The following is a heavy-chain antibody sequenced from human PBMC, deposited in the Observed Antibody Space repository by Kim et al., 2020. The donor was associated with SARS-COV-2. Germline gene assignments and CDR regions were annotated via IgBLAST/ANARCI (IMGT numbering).Heavy chain of an antibody. J-gene: IGHJ4*02. CDR3: ARGLKKTRSYGSPNDY. CDR2: INHSGST. CDR1: GGSFSSYY. V-gene: IGHV4-34*01. Sequence: SETLSLTCAVYGGSFSSYYWSWIRQPPGKGLEWIGEINHSGSTNYNPSLKSRVTISVDTSKNQFSLKLSSVTAADTAVYYCARGLKKTRSYGSPNDYWGQGTLVTVSS. D-gene: IGHD5-18*01.